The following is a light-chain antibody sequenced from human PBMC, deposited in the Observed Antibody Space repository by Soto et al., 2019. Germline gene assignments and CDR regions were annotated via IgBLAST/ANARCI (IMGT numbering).Light chain of an antibody. J-gene: IGKJ2*04. CDR1: QSIRTY. V-gene: IGKV1-39*01. CDR2: TAS. Sequence: DIQVTQSPSSLYASVGDRVTITCRASQSIRTYLNWYQQRPGKPPKLLIHTASTLQSGVPSRFSGSGSGTDFTLTISSLQPEDFATYYCQQTYSTLGSFGQGTKLEIK. CDR3: QQTYSTLGS.